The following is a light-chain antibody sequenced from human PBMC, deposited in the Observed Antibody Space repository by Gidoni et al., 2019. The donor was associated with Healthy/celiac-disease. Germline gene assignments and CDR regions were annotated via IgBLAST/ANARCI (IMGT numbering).Light chain of an antibody. Sequence: SSELTQPPSVSVSPGQTARITCAGDALPKHYAYWYQQKPGQAPVLVIYKDSARPAGIPERFSGSSSGTTVTLTISGVQAEEEADYYCQSADSSGTYVVFGGGTKLTVL. CDR3: QSADSSGTYVV. CDR2: KDS. CDR1: ALPKHY. J-gene: IGLJ2*01. V-gene: IGLV3-25*02.